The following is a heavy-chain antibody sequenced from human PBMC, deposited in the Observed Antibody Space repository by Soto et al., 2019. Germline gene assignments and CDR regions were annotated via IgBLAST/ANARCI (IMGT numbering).Heavy chain of an antibody. Sequence: QVQLVQSGAEVKKPGASVKVSCKVSGYTLTELSMHWVRQAPGKGLEWMGGFDPDDGETIYAQKFQGRVNMTEDSSTDTAYMELSSLRSEDTAVYYCATVRTMVRGTYYYGMDVWGQGTAVTVSS. CDR1: GYTLTELS. V-gene: IGHV1-24*01. CDR3: ATVRTMVRGTYYYGMDV. D-gene: IGHD3-10*01. J-gene: IGHJ6*02. CDR2: FDPDDGET.